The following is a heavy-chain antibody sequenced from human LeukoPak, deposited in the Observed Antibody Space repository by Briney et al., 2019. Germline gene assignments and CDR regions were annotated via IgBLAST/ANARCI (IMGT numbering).Heavy chain of an antibody. J-gene: IGHJ4*02. V-gene: IGHV3-30-3*01. D-gene: IGHD6-13*01. CDR2: ISYDGSNK. Sequence: GGSLRLSCAASGFTFSSYAMHWVRQAPGKGLEWVAVISYDGSNKYYADSVKGRFTISRDNSKNPLYLQMNSLRAEGTAVYYCARAMQYSSTWYHPYYFDYWGQGTLVTVSS. CDR3: ARAMQYSSTWYHPYYFDY. CDR1: GFTFSSYA.